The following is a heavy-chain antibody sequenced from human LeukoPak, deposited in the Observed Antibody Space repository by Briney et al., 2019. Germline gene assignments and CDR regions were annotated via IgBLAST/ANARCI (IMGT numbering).Heavy chain of an antibody. D-gene: IGHD2-15*01. Sequence: GASVKVSCKASGYTFTSYGISWVRQAPGQGLEWMGWISAYNGNTNYAQKLQGRVTMTTDTSTSTAYMELRSLRSDDTAVYYCARERKYCSGGSCYRGMDVWGQGTTVTVSS. CDR1: GYTFTSYG. CDR3: ARERKYCSGGSCYRGMDV. V-gene: IGHV1-18*01. CDR2: ISAYNGNT. J-gene: IGHJ6*02.